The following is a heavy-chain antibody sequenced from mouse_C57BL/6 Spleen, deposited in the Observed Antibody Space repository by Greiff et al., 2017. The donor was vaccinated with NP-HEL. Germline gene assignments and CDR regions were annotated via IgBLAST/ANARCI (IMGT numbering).Heavy chain of an antibody. V-gene: IGHV5-4*01. CDR3: ARDEPAQATDYFDY. J-gene: IGHJ2*01. D-gene: IGHD3-2*02. Sequence: EVQRVESGGGLVKPGGSLKLSCAASGFTFSSYAMSWVRQTPEKRLEWVATISDGGSYTYYPDNVKGRFTISRDNAKNNLYLQMSHLKSEDTAMYYCARDEPAQATDYFDYWGQGTTLTVSS. CDR1: GFTFSSYA. CDR2: ISDGGSYT.